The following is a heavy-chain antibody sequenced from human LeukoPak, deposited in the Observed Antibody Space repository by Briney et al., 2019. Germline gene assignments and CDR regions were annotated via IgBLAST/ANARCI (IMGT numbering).Heavy chain of an antibody. J-gene: IGHJ4*02. CDR1: GYTLTELS. D-gene: IGHD5-12*01. CDR2: FDPEDGET. V-gene: IGHV1-24*01. CDR3: ASYFYSGYDGTFDY. Sequence: ASVKVSCKVSGYTLTELSMHWVRQAPGKGLEWMGGFDPEDGETIYAQKFQGRVTMTEDTSTDTAYMELSSLRSEDTAVYYCASYFYSGYDGTFDYWGQGTLVTVSS.